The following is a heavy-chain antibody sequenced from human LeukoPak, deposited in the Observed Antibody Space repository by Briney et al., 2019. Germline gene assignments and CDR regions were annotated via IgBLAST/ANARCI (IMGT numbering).Heavy chain of an antibody. CDR2: ISAYNGNT. CDR1: GYTFTSYG. J-gene: IGHJ4*02. D-gene: IGHD5-12*01. CDR3: AREYSGYDWALDY. V-gene: IGHV1-18*01. Sequence: ASVKVSCKASGYTFTSYGISWVRQAPGQGLEWMGWISAYNGNTNYAQKLQGRVTTTTDTSTSTAYMELRSLRSEDTAVYYCAREYSGYDWALDYWGQGTLVTVSS.